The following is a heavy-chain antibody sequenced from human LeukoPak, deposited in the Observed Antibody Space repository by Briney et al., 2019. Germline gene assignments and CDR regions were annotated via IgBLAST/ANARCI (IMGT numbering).Heavy chain of an antibody. J-gene: IGHJ4*02. CDR1: GYTFTSYG. D-gene: IGHD6-13*01. CDR3: ASALSSSWYYFDY. V-gene: IGHV1-69*06. CDR2: IIPIFGTA. Sequence: GASVKVSCKASGYTFTSYGISWVRQAPGQGLEWMGGIIPIFGTANYAQKFQGRVTITADKSTSTAYMELSSLRSEDTAVYYCASALSSSWYYFDYWGQGTLVTVSS.